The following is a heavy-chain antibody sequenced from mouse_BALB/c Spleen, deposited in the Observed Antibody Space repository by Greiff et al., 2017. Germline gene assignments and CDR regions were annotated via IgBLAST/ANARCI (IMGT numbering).Heavy chain of an antibody. Sequence: EVKLVESGPGLVKPSQSLSLTCTVTGYSITSDYAWNWIRQFPGNKLEWMGYISYSGSTSYNPSLKSRISITRDTSKNQFFLQLNSVTTEDTATYYCARRDGNYIFAYWGQGTLVTVSA. CDR2: ISYSGST. V-gene: IGHV3-2*02. J-gene: IGHJ3*01. D-gene: IGHD2-1*01. CDR1: GYSITSDYA. CDR3: ARRDGNYIFAY.